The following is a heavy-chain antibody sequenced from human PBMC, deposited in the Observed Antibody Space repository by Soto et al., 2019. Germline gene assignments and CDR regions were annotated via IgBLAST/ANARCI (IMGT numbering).Heavy chain of an antibody. Sequence: WIWIRQHPGKGLEYIGYIYFSGSTYYYPSLTSRVTISIDTSANQFSLRLSSVTAADTAVYYCARWQGYTYGDYWGQGTLVTVSA. CDR3: ARWQGYTYGDY. D-gene: IGHD5-18*01. J-gene: IGHJ4*02. CDR2: IYFSGST. V-gene: IGHV4-31*02.